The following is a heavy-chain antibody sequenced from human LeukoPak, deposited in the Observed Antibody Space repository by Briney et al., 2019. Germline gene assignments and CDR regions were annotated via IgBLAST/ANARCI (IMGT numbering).Heavy chain of an antibody. Sequence: SETLSLTCTASGGSISSYYWSWIRQPPGKGLEWIGYIYYSGSTNYNPSLKSRVTISVDTSKNQFSLKLSSVTAADTAVYYCARAPGWNYPYYFDYWGQGTLVTVSS. V-gene: IGHV4-59*01. J-gene: IGHJ4*02. CDR1: GGSISSYY. CDR3: ARAPGWNYPYYFDY. CDR2: IYYSGST. D-gene: IGHD1-7*01.